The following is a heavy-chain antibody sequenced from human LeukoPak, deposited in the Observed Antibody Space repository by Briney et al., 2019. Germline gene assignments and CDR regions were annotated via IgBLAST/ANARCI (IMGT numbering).Heavy chain of an antibody. CDR2: ISGSSSTI. CDR1: GFSFSRYS. Sequence: GGSLRHACAASGFSFSRYSMHWVRQAPGKGLEWISYISGSSSTIYYADSVKGRFTISRDNAKTSLILQMNSLRAGDTAVYYCAKGDTVMAPFDYWGQGTLVIVSS. CDR3: AKGDTVMAPFDY. D-gene: IGHD5-18*01. J-gene: IGHJ4*02. V-gene: IGHV3-48*01.